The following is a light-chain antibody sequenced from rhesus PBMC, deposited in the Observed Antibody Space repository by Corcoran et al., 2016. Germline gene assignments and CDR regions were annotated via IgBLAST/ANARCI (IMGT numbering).Light chain of an antibody. Sequence: DIQMTQSPSSLSASVGDTVTITCRASQGLSSWLAWYQQKPGKAPKLLIYKASSFQSGVPSRISGSGSGTDFTLTISSLQSEDFATYYCQQYTRRPWTFGQGTKVEIK. CDR1: QGLSSW. CDR3: QQYTRRPWT. J-gene: IGKJ1*01. CDR2: KAS. V-gene: IGKV1-22*01.